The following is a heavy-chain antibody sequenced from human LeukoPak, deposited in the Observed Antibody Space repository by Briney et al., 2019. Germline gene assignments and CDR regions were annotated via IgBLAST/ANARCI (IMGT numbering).Heavy chain of an antibody. J-gene: IGHJ4*02. CDR1: GFTFSSSD. D-gene: IGHD5-12*01. V-gene: IGHV3-30*03. CDR3: ARGYSGYAGLFDY. Sequence: GGSLRLSCAASGFTFSSSDMHWVRQAPGKGLEWVAVISYDGSNKYYADSVKGRFTISRDNSKNTLYLQMNSLRAEDTAVYYCARGYSGYAGLFDYWGQGTLVTVSS. CDR2: ISYDGSNK.